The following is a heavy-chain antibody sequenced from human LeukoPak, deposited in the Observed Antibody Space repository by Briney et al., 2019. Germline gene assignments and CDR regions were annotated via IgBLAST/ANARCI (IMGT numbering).Heavy chain of an antibody. CDR1: GFSLTTYG. Sequence: PGGSLRLSCVASGFSLTTYGMLWVRQAPGKGLQWVAFMRSDGTSKYYRDSVEGRFTISRDNSKSTLYLLMNSLSAEDTGISYCAKDRPIKGGFDPWGQGTPVTVSS. D-gene: IGHD3-16*01. CDR3: AKDRPIKGGFDP. V-gene: IGHV3-30*02. CDR2: MRSDGTSK. J-gene: IGHJ5*02.